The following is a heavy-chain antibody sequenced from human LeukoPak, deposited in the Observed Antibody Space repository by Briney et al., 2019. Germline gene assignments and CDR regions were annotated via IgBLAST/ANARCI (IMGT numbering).Heavy chain of an antibody. CDR2: IYTSGST. CDR3: ASVGGAKPRAYYYYYGMDV. D-gene: IGHD3-16*01. J-gene: IGHJ6*02. V-gene: IGHV4-4*07. CDR1: GGSISSYY. Sequence: PSETLSLTCTVSGGSISSYYWSWIRQPAGKGLEWIGRIYTSGSTNYNPSLKSRVTMSVDTSKNQFSLKLSSVTAADTAVYYCASVGGAKPRAYYYYYGMDVWGQGTTVTVSS.